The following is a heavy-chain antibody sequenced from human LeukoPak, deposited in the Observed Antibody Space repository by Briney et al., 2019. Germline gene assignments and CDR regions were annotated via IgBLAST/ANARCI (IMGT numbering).Heavy chain of an antibody. CDR2: INHSGST. Sequence: SETLSLTCAVYGGSFSGYYWSWIRQPPGKGLEWIGEINHSGSTNYNPSLKSRVTISVDTSMNQFSLKLSSVTAADTAVYYCARVWGYCSGGSCYRGYYFDYWGQGTLVTVSS. J-gene: IGHJ4*02. V-gene: IGHV4-34*01. CDR3: ARVWGYCSGGSCYRGYYFDY. D-gene: IGHD2-15*01. CDR1: GGSFSGYY.